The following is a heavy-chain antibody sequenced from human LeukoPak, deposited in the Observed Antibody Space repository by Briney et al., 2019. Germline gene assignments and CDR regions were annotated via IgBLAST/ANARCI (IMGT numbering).Heavy chain of an antibody. CDR2: ISYDGSNK. CDR3: AKGQDYGDSNFDY. V-gene: IGHV3-30-3*01. J-gene: IGHJ4*02. D-gene: IGHD4-17*01. CDR1: GFTFSSYA. Sequence: PGGSLRLSCAASGFTFSSYAMHWVRQAPGKGLEWVAVISYDGSNKYYADSVKGRFTISRDNSKNTLYLQMNSLRAEDTAVYYCAKGQDYGDSNFDYWGQGTLVTVSS.